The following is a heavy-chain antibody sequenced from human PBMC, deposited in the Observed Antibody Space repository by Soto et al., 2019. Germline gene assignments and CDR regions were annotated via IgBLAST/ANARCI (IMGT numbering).Heavy chain of an antibody. CDR2: IGSTGASK. Sequence: GWSLRLSCSASGFTFSHSAMHWLRQSPGKGLEYVAAIGSTGASKYYPGSVKGRFIISRDNSKNTLFLQMNSLRPEDTAVYYCVRGGEAYAGSSLWFDSWGQGTLVTVSS. CDR1: GFTFSHSA. D-gene: IGHD3-16*01. V-gene: IGHV3-64*04. CDR3: VRGGEAYAGSSLWFDS. J-gene: IGHJ5*01.